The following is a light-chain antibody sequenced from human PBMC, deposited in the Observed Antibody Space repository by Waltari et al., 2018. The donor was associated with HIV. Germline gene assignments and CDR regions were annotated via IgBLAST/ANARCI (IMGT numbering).Light chain of an antibody. V-gene: IGLV1-47*01. CDR2: ESE. CDR1: SSNSGGHF. Sequence: QSVLTQPPSTSATPGQRVTILCSGASSNSGGHFVSWYQHLPGATPTLLIYESELRPSGVPDRFSGSDAGTAASLSISGLRSEDEADYYGAAWDNYLNAWVFGGGTRVTVL. J-gene: IGLJ3*02. CDR3: AAWDNYLNAWV.